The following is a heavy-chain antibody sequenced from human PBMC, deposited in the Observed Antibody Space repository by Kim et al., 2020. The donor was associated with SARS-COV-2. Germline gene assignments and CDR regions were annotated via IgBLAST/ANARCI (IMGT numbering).Heavy chain of an antibody. CDR2: IYYSGST. D-gene: IGHD3-3*02. CDR1: GGSVSSGIYY. J-gene: IGHJ6*02. CDR3: ARGGILQMYYYYYGMDV. V-gene: IGHV4-61*01. Sequence: SETLSLTCTVSGGSVSSGIYYWSWIRQPPGKGLEWIGYIYYSGSTNYNPSLKSRVTISLDTSKNQFSLKLSSVTAADTVVYYCARGGILQMYYYYYGMDVWGQGTTGPVS.